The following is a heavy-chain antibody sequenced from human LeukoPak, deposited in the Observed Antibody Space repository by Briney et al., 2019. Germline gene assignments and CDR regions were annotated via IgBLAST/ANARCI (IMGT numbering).Heavy chain of an antibody. V-gene: IGHV3-15*01. J-gene: IGHJ6*03. CDR3: ARDQDTMVRALYYYYYYYMDV. CDR2: IKSKTDGGTT. Sequence: GGSLRLSCAASGFTFSNAWMSWVRQAPGKGLEWVGRIKSKTDGGTTDYAAPVKGRFTISRDDSKNTLYLQMNSLKTEDTAVYYCARDQDTMVRALYYYYYYYMDVWGKGTTVTVSS. D-gene: IGHD3-10*01. CDR1: GFTFSNAW.